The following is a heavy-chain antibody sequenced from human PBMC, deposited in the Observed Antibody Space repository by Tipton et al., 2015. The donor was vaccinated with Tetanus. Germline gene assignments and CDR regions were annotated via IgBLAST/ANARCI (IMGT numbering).Heavy chain of an antibody. CDR3: AREADCSGGSCFSGDFDT. CDR2: SWYDGTAK. V-gene: IGHV3-33*01. CDR1: GFIFSSYG. Sequence: SLRLSCAASGFIFSSYGLQWVRQAPGKGLEWLAVSWYDGTAKYYADSVKGRFTISRDNSKNTLYRQMNSLRAEETALYYCAREADCSGGSCFSGDFDTWGQGTQVTVSS. J-gene: IGHJ4*02. D-gene: IGHD2-15*01.